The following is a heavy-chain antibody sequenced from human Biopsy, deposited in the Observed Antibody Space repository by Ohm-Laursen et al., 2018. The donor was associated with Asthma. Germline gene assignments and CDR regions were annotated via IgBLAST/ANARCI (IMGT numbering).Heavy chain of an antibody. V-gene: IGHV3-53*01. CDR3: ARGDSSNWPHYYFDY. J-gene: IGHJ4*02. D-gene: IGHD3-22*01. CDR1: GFSFSSSN. CDR2: IYSGGTS. Sequence: SLRLSCAASGFSFSSSNINWVRQAPGKGLEWVSVIYSGGTSHTADSVRGRFTISRDYSKNTLYLQMHSLRAEDTAVYYCARGDSSNWPHYYFDYWGQGTLVTVSS.